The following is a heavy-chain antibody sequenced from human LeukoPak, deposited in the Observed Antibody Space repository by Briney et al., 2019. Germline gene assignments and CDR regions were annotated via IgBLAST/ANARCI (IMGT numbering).Heavy chain of an antibody. Sequence: PGGSLRLSCTASGFTFGDYALSWFRQAPGKGLEWVGFIRSKAYGGTPEYAASVKGRFTISRDNAENSLYLQMNSLRAEDTAIYYCARGGKGLGTKFDYWGQGTLVTVSS. CDR1: GFTFGDYA. D-gene: IGHD1-7*01. J-gene: IGHJ4*02. CDR3: ARGGKGLGTKFDY. CDR2: IRSKAYGGTP. V-gene: IGHV3-49*03.